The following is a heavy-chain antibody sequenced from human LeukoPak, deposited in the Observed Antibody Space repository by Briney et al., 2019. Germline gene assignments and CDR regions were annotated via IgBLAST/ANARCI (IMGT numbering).Heavy chain of an antibody. CDR3: AREALRPSRWFDP. Sequence: SETLSLTCTVSGGSISSGDYYWSWIRQPPGKGLEWIGYIYYNGSTYYNPSLKSRVTISVDTSNNQFSLKLSSVTAADTAVYYCAREALRPSRWFDPWGQGTLVTVSS. CDR1: GGSISSGDYY. CDR2: IYYNGST. J-gene: IGHJ5*02. V-gene: IGHV4-30-4*01. D-gene: IGHD4-17*01.